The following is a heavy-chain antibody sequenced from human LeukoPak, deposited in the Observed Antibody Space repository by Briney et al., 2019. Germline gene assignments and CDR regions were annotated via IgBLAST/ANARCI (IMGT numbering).Heavy chain of an antibody. D-gene: IGHD4/OR15-4a*01. J-gene: IGHJ4*02. V-gene: IGHV1-2*06. CDR3: ARGYDYGDPTDY. CDR1: GYTFTGYY. CDR2: INPNSGGT. Sequence: GASVKVSCKASGYTFTGYYMHWVRQAPGQGLEWMGRINPNSGGTNYAQKFQGRVTMTRDTSTSTAYMELSRLRSDDTAVYYCARGYDYGDPTDYWGQGTPVTVSS.